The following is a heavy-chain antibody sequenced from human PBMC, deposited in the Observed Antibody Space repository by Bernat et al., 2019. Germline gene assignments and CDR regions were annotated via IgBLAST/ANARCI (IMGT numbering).Heavy chain of an antibody. D-gene: IGHD3-3*01. CDR1: GFTFSSYA. CDR2: ISYDGSNK. V-gene: IGHV3-30*15. Sequence: QVQLVESGGGVVQPGRSLRLSCAASGFTFSSYAMHWVRQAPGKGLEWVAVISYDGSNKCYADSVKGGFTICRDNSRNTLYLQMSSLRAEDTAVYYCARDLLRFLGWLEYYFAYWGQVPLVPVSS. J-gene: IGHJ4*02. CDR3: ARDLLRFLGWLEYYFAY.